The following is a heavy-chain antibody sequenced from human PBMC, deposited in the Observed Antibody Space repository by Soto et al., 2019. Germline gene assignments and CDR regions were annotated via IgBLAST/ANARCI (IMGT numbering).Heavy chain of an antibody. Sequence: QVQLVQSGAEVKKPGSSMKVSCKASGGTFSSYAISWVRQAPGQGLEWMGGIIPIFGTADYAQKFHGRVTSTADESTSTAYMELSSLRSEDTAVYYCARGITGTVTYYYGLDVWGQGTTVTVSS. CDR3: ARGITGTVTYYYGLDV. J-gene: IGHJ6*02. CDR1: GGTFSSYA. CDR2: IIPIFGTA. V-gene: IGHV1-69*12. D-gene: IGHD1-20*01.